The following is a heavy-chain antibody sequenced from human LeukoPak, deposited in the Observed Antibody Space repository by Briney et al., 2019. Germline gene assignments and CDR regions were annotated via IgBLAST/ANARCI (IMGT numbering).Heavy chain of an antibody. Sequence: SETLSLTCTVSGYSIKTSYHWAWVRQPPGKGLEWVATIHHSGDTFYNPSFKSRATISMDTSKNDFSLTLKSVTAADTAVYYCARDRFDYGEYEFDSWGQGALVTVSS. V-gene: IGHV4-38-2*02. CDR3: ARDRFDYGEYEFDS. J-gene: IGHJ5*01. CDR1: GYSIKTSYH. D-gene: IGHD4-17*01. CDR2: IHHSGDT.